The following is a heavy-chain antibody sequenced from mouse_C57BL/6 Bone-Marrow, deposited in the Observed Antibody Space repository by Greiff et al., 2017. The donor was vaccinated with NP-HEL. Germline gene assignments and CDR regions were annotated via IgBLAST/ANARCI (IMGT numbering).Heavy chain of an antibody. CDR3: ARDLTLPWYFDV. D-gene: IGHD2-12*01. CDR2: ISDGGSYT. J-gene: IGHJ1*03. V-gene: IGHV5-4*01. Sequence: EVKLMESGGGLVKPGGSLKLSCAASGFTFSSYAMSWVRQTPDKRLAWVATISDGGSYTYYPDNVKGRFTISRDNAKNNLYLQMSHLKSEDTAMYYCARDLTLPWYFDVWGTGTTVTVSS. CDR1: GFTFSSYA.